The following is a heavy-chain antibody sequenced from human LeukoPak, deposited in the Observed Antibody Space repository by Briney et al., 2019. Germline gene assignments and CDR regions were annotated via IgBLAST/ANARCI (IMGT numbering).Heavy chain of an antibody. Sequence: SETLSLTCTVSGDSISSSSYYWGFIRQPPGQGLEWIGSIYYSGSTYYNASFKTRVTISLDTSKNQFSLKLSSVTAADTAVYYCARDSHYYGSGSYSVYYYYMDVWGKGTTVTVSS. D-gene: IGHD3-10*01. V-gene: IGHV4-39*07. CDR1: GDSISSSSYY. J-gene: IGHJ6*03. CDR2: IYYSGST. CDR3: ARDSHYYGSGSYSVYYYYMDV.